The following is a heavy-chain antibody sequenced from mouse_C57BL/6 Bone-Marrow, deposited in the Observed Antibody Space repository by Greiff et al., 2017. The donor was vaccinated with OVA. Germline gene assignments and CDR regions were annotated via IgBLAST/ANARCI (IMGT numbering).Heavy chain of an antibody. CDR2: ISSGSSTI. V-gene: IGHV5-17*01. J-gene: IGHJ1*03. CDR3: ARLPCWYFDV. CDR1: GFTFSDYG. Sequence: EVQRVESGGGLVKPGGSLKLSCAASGFTFSDYGMHWVRQAPEKGLEWVAYISSGSSTIYYADTVKGRFTISRDNAKNTLFLQMTSLRSEDTAMYYCARLPCWYFDVWGTGTTVTVSS.